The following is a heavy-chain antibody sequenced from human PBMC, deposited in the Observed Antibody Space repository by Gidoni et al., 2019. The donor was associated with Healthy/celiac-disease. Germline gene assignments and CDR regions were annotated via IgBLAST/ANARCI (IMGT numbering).Heavy chain of an antibody. Sequence: QVQLVQSGAEVEKPGSSVKVSCKASGGTFSSYAISWVRQAHGQGLEWMGGIIPIFGTANYAQKFQGRVTITADESTSTAYMELSSLRSEDTAVYYCARGFRDPRLWSGYYTGIGDYYYYGMDVWGQGTTVTVSS. CDR2: IIPIFGTA. V-gene: IGHV1-69*01. D-gene: IGHD3-3*01. CDR3: ARGFRDPRLWSGYYTGIGDYYYYGMDV. CDR1: GGTFSSYA. J-gene: IGHJ6*02.